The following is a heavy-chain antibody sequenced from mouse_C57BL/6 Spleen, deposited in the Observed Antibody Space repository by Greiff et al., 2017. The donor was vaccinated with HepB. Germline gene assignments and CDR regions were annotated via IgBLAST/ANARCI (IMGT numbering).Heavy chain of an antibody. V-gene: IGHV1-50*01. D-gene: IGHD3-3*01. CDR2: IDPSDSYT. Sequence: QVQLQQSGAELVKPGASVKLSCKASGYTFTSYWMQWVKQRPGQGLEWIGEIDPSDSYTNYNQKFKGKATLTVDTSSSTAYMQLSSLTSEDSAVYYCARKEGTAGFAYWGQGTLVTVSA. J-gene: IGHJ3*01. CDR1: GYTFTSYW. CDR3: ARKEGTAGFAY.